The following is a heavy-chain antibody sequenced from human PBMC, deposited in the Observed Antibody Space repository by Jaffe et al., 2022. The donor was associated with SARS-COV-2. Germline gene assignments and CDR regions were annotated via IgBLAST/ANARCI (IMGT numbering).Heavy chain of an antibody. Sequence: QVQLVQSGAEVKKPGASVKVSCKASGYTFTSYAMHWVRQAPGQRLEWMGWINADNGNTKYSQKFQGRVTITRDTSASTAYMELSSLRSEDTAVYYCARTASGSSWGYYFDYWGQGTLVTVSS. D-gene: IGHD6-13*01. V-gene: IGHV1-3*01. CDR2: INADNGNT. CDR1: GYTFTSYA. CDR3: ARTASGSSWGYYFDY. J-gene: IGHJ4*02.